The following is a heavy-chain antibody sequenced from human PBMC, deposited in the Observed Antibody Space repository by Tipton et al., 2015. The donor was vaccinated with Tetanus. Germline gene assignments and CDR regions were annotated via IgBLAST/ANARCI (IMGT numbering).Heavy chain of an antibody. CDR3: ARDRGGAYDY. CDR2: IKEDGSEK. CDR1: GLPFSSYW. V-gene: IGHV3-7*01. Sequence: SLRLSCAVSGLPFSSYWMSWVRQAPGKGLEWVANIKEDGSEKYYVDSVKGRLTMSRDNAKNSLFLQMNSLRAEDTAVYYCARDRGGAYDYWGQGTLVTVSS. D-gene: IGHD4-23*01. J-gene: IGHJ4*02.